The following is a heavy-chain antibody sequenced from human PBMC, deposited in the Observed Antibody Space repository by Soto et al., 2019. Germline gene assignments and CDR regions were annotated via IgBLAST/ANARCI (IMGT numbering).Heavy chain of an antibody. CDR3: AKALGDILTGFLSGTSNDAFDI. J-gene: IGHJ3*02. CDR2: ISGSGGST. D-gene: IGHD3-9*01. V-gene: IGHV3-23*01. Sequence: EVQLLESGEGLLQPGGSLRLSCAASGFTFSSYAMSWVRQAPGKGLEWVSAISGSGGSTYYADSVKGRFTISRDNSKNTLYLQMNSLRAEDTAVYYCAKALGDILTGFLSGTSNDAFDIWGQGTMVTVSS. CDR1: GFTFSSYA.